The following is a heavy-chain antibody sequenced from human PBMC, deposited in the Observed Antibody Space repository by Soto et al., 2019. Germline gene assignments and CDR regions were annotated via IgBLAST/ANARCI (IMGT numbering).Heavy chain of an antibody. V-gene: IGHV4-4*02. Sequence: QMQLQESGPGLVKPSGTLSLTCAVSGGSISSSNWWSWVRQPPGKGLEWIGEIYHTGSTSYNPSLKSRVIMSVDKSENQFSLRLSSVTAADTAVYYCARGGRYYDTSGSSYYLDYWGQGTLVTVSS. CDR1: GGSISSSNW. D-gene: IGHD3-22*01. CDR2: IYHTGST. J-gene: IGHJ4*02. CDR3: ARGGRYYDTSGSSYYLDY.